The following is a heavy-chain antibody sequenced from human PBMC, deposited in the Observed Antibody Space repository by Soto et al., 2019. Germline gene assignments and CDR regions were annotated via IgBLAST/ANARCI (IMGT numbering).Heavy chain of an antibody. V-gene: IGHV1-18*01. J-gene: IGHJ2*01. D-gene: IGHD3-10*01. CDR1: GYTFTSYG. Sequence: ASVKVYCKASGYTFTSYGISWVRQAPGQGHEWMGWISAYNGNTNYAQKLQGRVTMTTDTSTSTAYMELRSLRSDDTAVYSCARATGYYGSGRYWYWYFDLWGRSTLVTVSS. CDR3: ARATGYYGSGRYWYWYFDL. CDR2: ISAYNGNT.